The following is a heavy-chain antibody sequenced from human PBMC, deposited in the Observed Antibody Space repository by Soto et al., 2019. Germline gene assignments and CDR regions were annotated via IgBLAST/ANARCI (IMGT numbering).Heavy chain of an antibody. CDR2: ISGSGGST. V-gene: IGHV3-23*01. CDR3: AKPSLGYCSSTSCYQGGWFDP. CDR1: GFTFSSYA. J-gene: IGHJ5*02. Sequence: GGSLRLSCAASGFTFSSYAMSWVRQAPGKGLEWVSAISGSGGSTYYADSVKGRFTISRDNSKNTLYLQMNSLRAEDTAVYYCAKPSLGYCSSTSCYQGGWFDPWGQGTLVTVSS. D-gene: IGHD2-2*01.